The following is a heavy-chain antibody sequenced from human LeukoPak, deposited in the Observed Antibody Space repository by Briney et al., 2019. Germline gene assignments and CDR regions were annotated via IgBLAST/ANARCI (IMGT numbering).Heavy chain of an antibody. J-gene: IGHJ4*02. V-gene: IGHV3-66*01. Sequence: PGGSLRLSCAASGFTVSSNYMSWVRQAPGKGLEWVSVIYSGGSTYYADSVKGRFTTSRDNSKNTLYLQMNSLRAEDTAVYYCARGSTDILTGYYYFDYWGQGTLVTVSS. CDR3: ARGSTDILTGYYYFDY. CDR1: GFTVSSNY. CDR2: IYSGGST. D-gene: IGHD3-9*01.